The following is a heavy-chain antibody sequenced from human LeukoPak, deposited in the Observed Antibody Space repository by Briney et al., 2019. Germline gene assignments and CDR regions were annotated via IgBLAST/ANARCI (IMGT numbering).Heavy chain of an antibody. CDR1: GGSMSTYY. CDR3: ARGIGYYDSSGYDN. J-gene: IGHJ4*02. V-gene: IGHV4-59*01. Sequence: SETLSLTCTVSGGSMSTYYWTWMRQPPGKGLEWIGYIYYSGSTNYNPSLKSRVTISVDTSKNQFSLKLSSVTAADTAVYYCARGIGYYDSSGYDNWGQGTLVTVSS. D-gene: IGHD3-22*01. CDR2: IYYSGST.